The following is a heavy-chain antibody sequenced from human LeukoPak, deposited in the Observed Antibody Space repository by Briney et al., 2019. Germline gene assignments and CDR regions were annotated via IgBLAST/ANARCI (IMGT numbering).Heavy chain of an antibody. Sequence: GGSLRLSCAASGFTFSTFGMSWVRQAPGKGLEWVSVISGSGGSTYYADSVKGRFTISRDNSKNTLYLQMNSLRAEDTAVYYCARSVVKDAFDIWGQGTMVTVSS. J-gene: IGHJ3*02. V-gene: IGHV3-23*01. CDR2: ISGSGGST. CDR1: GFTFSTFG. CDR3: ARSVVKDAFDI. D-gene: IGHD1-26*01.